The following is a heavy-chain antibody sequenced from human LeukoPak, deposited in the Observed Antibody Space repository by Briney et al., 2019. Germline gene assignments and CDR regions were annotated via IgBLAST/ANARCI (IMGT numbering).Heavy chain of an antibody. CDR3: TRDKYSSGWYSDY. V-gene: IGHV3-11*01. J-gene: IGHJ4*02. D-gene: IGHD6-19*01. CDR2: ISSRGTTA. CDR1: GFTFSDYY. Sequence: PGGSLRLSCAASGFTFSDYYMTWIRQAPGKGLEWVSYISSRGTTAYYADSVKGRFTISRDNAKNSLYLQVNSLRAEDTAVYYCTRDKYSSGWYSDYWGQGTLVTVSS.